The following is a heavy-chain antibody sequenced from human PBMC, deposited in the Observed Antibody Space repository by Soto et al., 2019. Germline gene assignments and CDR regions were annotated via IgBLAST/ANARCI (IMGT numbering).Heavy chain of an antibody. J-gene: IGHJ6*02. CDR1: GFTLSTYG. Sequence: GGSLRLSCAASGFTLSTYGMHWVRQAPGKGLEWVALISYDGSNRYYADSVKGRFTISRDNSKNTLYLRMNSLRAEDTAVYYCAKGYYGMDVWGQGTTVTVSS. CDR2: ISYDGSNR. CDR3: AKGYYGMDV. V-gene: IGHV3-30*18.